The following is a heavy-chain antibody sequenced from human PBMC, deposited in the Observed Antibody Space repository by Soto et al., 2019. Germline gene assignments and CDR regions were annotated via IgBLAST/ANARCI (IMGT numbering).Heavy chain of an antibody. CDR2: INHSGSP. J-gene: IGHJ6*02. Sequence: LSCAASGFTFSSYAMSWVRQAPGKGLEWIGEINHSGSPNYNPSLKSRVTISVYTSKNQFSLKLSSVTAADTAVYYCARGAPHYYYGMDVWGQGTTVTVSS. CDR3: ARGAPHYYYGMDV. CDR1: GFTFSSYA. V-gene: IGHV4-34*01.